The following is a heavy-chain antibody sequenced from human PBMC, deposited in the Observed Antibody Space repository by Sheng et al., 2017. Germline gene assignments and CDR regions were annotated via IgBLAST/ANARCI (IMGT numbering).Heavy chain of an antibody. J-gene: IGHJ4*02. V-gene: IGHV3-30*04. CDR3: ARDQADGYNQIDF. D-gene: IGHD5-12*01. Sequence: QVQLVESGGGVVQPGRSLRLSCAASGFTFNNHPMHWVRQAPGKGLECVGVISYDGSETYYADSVKGRFSISRDSSENTVFLQLSSLRPDDTAVYYCARDQADGYNQIDFWGQGTLVTVSS. CDR1: GFTFNNHP. CDR2: ISYDGSET.